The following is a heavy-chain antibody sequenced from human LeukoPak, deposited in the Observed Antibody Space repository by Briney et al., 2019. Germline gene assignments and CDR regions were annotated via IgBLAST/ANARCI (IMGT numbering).Heavy chain of an antibody. J-gene: IGHJ5*02. CDR1: GGTFSSYA. Sequence: SVKVSCKASGGTFSSYAISWVRQAPGQGLEWMGGIIPIFGTANYAQKFQGRVTITTDESTSTAYMELSSLRSEDTAVYYCARARTQIVATIRGERFDPWGQGTLVTVSS. V-gene: IGHV1-69*05. CDR2: IIPIFGTA. D-gene: IGHD5-12*01. CDR3: ARARTQIVATIRGERFDP.